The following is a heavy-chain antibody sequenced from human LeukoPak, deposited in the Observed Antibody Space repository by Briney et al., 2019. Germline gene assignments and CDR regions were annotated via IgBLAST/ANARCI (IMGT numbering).Heavy chain of an antibody. J-gene: IGHJ3*02. CDR1: GYTFTSYY. V-gene: IGHV1-2*02. CDR2: INPSGGGT. D-gene: IGHD5-18*01. Sequence: ASVKVSCKASGYTFTSYYMHWVRQAPGQGLEWMGIINPSGGGTNYAQKFQGRVTMTRDTSISTAYMELSRLRSDDTAVYYCARDRTVDTAMVSEDAFDIWGQGTMVTVSS. CDR3: ARDRTVDTAMVSEDAFDI.